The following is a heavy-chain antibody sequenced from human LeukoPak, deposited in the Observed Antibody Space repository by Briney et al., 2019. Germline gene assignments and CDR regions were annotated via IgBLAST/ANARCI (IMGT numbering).Heavy chain of an antibody. Sequence: GVLRLSCAESGFTFSSYGMHWVRQAPGKGLEWVAVIWYDGSNKYYADSVKGRFTISRDNSKNTLYLQMNSLRAEDTAVYYCARDGVLSYYCDSSGYSDYWGQGTLVTVSS. D-gene: IGHD3-22*01. J-gene: IGHJ4*02. CDR3: ARDGVLSYYCDSSGYSDY. CDR1: GFTFSSYG. V-gene: IGHV3-33*01. CDR2: IWYDGSNK.